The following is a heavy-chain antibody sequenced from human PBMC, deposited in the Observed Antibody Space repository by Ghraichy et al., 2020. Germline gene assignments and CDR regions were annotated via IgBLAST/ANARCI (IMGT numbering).Heavy chain of an antibody. CDR1: GFTFSSYA. Sequence: GESLNISCAASGFTFSSYAMSWVRQAPGKGLEWVSTISGSGGNTHYADSVKGRFTISRDNSKNTLYLQMNSLRAEDTAVYYCAKDPGYCSSTTCYAEGGWFYPWGQGTLVTVSS. CDR2: ISGSGGNT. D-gene: IGHD2-2*01. CDR3: AKDPGYCSSTTCYAEGGWFYP. J-gene: IGHJ5*02. V-gene: IGHV3-23*01.